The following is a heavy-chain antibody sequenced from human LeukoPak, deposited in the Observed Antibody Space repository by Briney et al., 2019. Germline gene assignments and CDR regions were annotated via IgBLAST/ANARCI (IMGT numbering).Heavy chain of an antibody. CDR3: ARGVRSTSWGYYYGMDV. J-gene: IGHJ6*04. Sequence: SETLSLTCTVSGGSISSYYWSWIRQPPGKGLEWIGYIYYSGSANYNPSLKSRVTISVDTSKNQFSLKLSSVTAADTAVYYCARGVRSTSWGYYYGMDVWGKGTTVTVSS. V-gene: IGHV4-59*01. D-gene: IGHD2-2*01. CDR1: GGSISSYY. CDR2: IYYSGSA.